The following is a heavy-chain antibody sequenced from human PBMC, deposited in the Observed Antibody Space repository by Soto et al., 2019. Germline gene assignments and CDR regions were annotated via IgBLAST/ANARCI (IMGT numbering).Heavy chain of an antibody. CDR2: IYYSGST. CDR3: ARVASSSRLVYYYYMDV. J-gene: IGHJ6*03. Sequence: QVQLQESGPGLVKPSQTLSLTCTVSGGSISSGDYYWSWIRQHPGKGLEWIGNIYYSGSTYYNPSRKSRVTISVDTSKNQFSLKLSSVTAADTAVYYCARVASSSRLVYYYYMDVWGKGTTVTVSS. D-gene: IGHD6-13*01. V-gene: IGHV4-31*03. CDR1: GGSISSGDYY.